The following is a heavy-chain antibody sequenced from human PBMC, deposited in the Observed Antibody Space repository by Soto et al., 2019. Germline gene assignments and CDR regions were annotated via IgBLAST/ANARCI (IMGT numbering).Heavy chain of an antibody. Sequence: SETLSLTCTVSGGSISSYYWSWIRQPPGKGLEWIGYIYYSGSTNYNPSLKSRVTISVDTSKNQFSLKLSSVTAADTAVYYCARLIDYYGSGSYYKPYYYYGMDVWGQGTTVTVSS. CDR2: IYYSGST. D-gene: IGHD3-10*01. J-gene: IGHJ6*02. CDR3: ARLIDYYGSGSYYKPYYYYGMDV. V-gene: IGHV4-59*01. CDR1: GGSISSYY.